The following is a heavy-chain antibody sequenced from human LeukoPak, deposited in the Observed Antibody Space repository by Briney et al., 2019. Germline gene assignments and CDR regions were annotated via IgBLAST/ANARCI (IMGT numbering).Heavy chain of an antibody. J-gene: IGHJ6*02. CDR1: GFTFNNYA. CDR3: ARVDYYDSSGYFPPYYYYYGMDV. D-gene: IGHD3-22*01. CDR2: ISNSGGRT. V-gene: IGHV3-23*01. Sequence: GGSLRLSCAASGFTFNNYAVGWVRQAPGRGLEWVSAISNSGGRTCYADSVKGRFTISRDNSKNTLYLQMNSLRAEDTAVYYCARVDYYDSSGYFPPYYYYYGMDVWGQGTTVTVSS.